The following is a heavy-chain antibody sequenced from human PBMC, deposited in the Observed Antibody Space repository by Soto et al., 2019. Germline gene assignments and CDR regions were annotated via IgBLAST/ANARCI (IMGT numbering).Heavy chain of an antibody. J-gene: IGHJ6*02. D-gene: IGHD2-2*01. Sequence: PGGSLRLSCAASGFTFSSYGMHWVRQAPGKGLEWVAVISYDGSNKYYADSVKGRFTISRDNSKNTLYLQMNSLRAEDTAAYYCAKVANCSSTSCYHYYYYGMDVWGQGTTVTVSS. CDR2: ISYDGSNK. CDR1: GFTFSSYG. V-gene: IGHV3-30*18. CDR3: AKVANCSSTSCYHYYYYGMDV.